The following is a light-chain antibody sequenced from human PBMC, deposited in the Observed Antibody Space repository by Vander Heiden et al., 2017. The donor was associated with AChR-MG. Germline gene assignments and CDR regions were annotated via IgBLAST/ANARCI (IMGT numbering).Light chain of an antibody. Sequence: QSALTQPASVSASPAQSITISCTGTTSGIGGYDYVSWYQQHPGMAPQLMIFDVNNRPSGVSNRFSASKAGNTASLTISGLQAEDEGDYYCCSYTSGTTLVFGGGTKLTVL. V-gene: IGLV2-14*03. J-gene: IGLJ3*02. CDR1: TSGIGGYDY. CDR3: CSYTSGTTLV. CDR2: DVN.